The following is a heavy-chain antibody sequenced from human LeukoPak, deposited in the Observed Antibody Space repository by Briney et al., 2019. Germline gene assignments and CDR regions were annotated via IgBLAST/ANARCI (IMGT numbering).Heavy chain of an antibody. CDR3: AAADSISSSSDYYYYGMDV. J-gene: IGHJ6*02. D-gene: IGHD6-13*01. CDR1: GFTFSISA. Sequence: SVTVSCKASGFTFSISAVQWVRQARGQRLEWIGWIVVGSGNTNYAQKFQERVTITRDMSTSTAYMELSSLRSEDTAVYYCAAADSISSSSDYYYYGMDVWGQGTTVTVSS. V-gene: IGHV1-58*01. CDR2: IVVGSGNT.